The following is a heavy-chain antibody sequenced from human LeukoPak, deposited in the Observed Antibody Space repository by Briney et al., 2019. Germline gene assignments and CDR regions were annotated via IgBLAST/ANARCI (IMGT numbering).Heavy chain of an antibody. CDR3: ARAMTYDSIGYYFDH. Sequence: GGSLRLSCAASGFTFSAYWMHWVRQVPGKGLVWVSRINNDGTATFFADSVKGRFTISRDNAKNTLYLQMNSLRAEDTAVYYCARAMTYDSIGYYFDHWGQGTLVTVSS. CDR2: INNDGTAT. J-gene: IGHJ4*02. D-gene: IGHD3-22*01. CDR1: GFTFSAYW. V-gene: IGHV3-74*01.